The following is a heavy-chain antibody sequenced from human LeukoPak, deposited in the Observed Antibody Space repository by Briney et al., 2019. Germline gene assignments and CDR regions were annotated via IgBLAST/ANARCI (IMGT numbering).Heavy chain of an antibody. J-gene: IGHJ4*02. CDR2: IYSSGST. Sequence: GGSLRLSCAASGFNVSSNYMNWVRQAPGKGLEWVSVIYSSGSTYYADSVKGRFTISRDNSKNTLYLQINSLRAEDTAVYYCARTPGSGTYYASFDYWGQGTLVTVSS. CDR1: GFNVSSNY. V-gene: IGHV3-53*01. D-gene: IGHD1-26*01. CDR3: ARTPGSGTYYASFDY.